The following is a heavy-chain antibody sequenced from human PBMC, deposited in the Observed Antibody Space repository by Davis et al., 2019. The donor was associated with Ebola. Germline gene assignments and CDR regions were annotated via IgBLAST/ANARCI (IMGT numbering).Heavy chain of an antibody. Sequence: ASVKVSCKASGYTFTSYDLNWVRQAPGQGLEWMAWISAYNGNTNYAQKLQGRVTMTTATSTSTAYMDLRSLRSDDTAVYYCARLVGDFYYYGMDVWGQGTTVTVSS. D-gene: IGHD3-3*01. CDR2: ISAYNGNT. CDR3: ARLVGDFYYYGMDV. V-gene: IGHV1-18*01. J-gene: IGHJ6*02. CDR1: GYTFTSYD.